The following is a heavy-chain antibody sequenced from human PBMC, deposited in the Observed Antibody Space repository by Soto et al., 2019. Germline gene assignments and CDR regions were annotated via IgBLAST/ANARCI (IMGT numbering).Heavy chain of an antibody. D-gene: IGHD2-15*01. V-gene: IGHV1-69*01. CDR1: GGTFSSYA. J-gene: IGHJ6*02. CDR2: IIPIFGTA. CDR3: ARAIVVVVAATLHYYYGMDV. Sequence: QVQLVQSGAEVKKPGSSVKVSCKASGGTFSSYAISWVRQAPGQGLEWMGGIIPIFGTANYAQKFQVRVTITADEYTSTAYMELSSLRSEDTAVYYCARAIVVVVAATLHYYYGMDVWGQGTTVTGSS.